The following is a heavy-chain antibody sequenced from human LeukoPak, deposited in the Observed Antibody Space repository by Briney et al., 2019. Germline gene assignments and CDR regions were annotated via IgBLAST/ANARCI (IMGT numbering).Heavy chain of an antibody. D-gene: IGHD2-15*01. V-gene: IGHV3-23*01. J-gene: IGHJ4*02. CDR2: ISNNGGYT. CDR1: GFTFDDYG. Sequence: GGSLRLSCAASGFTFDDYGMSWVRQAPGKGLEWVSAISNNGGYTYYTDSVQGRFTISRDNSKSTLCLQMNSLRAEDTAVYYCAKQLGYCSDGSCYFPYWGQGTLVTVSS. CDR3: AKQLGYCSDGSCYFPY.